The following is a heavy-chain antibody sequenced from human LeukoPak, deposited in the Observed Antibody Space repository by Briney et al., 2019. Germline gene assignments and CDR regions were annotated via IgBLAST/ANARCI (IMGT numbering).Heavy chain of an antibody. Sequence: PSETLSLTCAVYGGSFSGYYWSWIRQPPGKGREWSGEINHSGSTNYNPSLKSRVTISVDTSKNQCSLKLSSVTAADTAVYYCATTNVLLWFGELSKTAYFDYWGQGTLVTVSS. CDR3: ATTNVLLWFGELSKTAYFDY. CDR2: INHSGST. CDR1: GGSFSGYY. J-gene: IGHJ4*02. V-gene: IGHV4-34*01. D-gene: IGHD3-10*01.